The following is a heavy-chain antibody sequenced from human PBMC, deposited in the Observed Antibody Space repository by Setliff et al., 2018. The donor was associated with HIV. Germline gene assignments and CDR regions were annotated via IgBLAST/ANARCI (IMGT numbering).Heavy chain of an antibody. CDR2: INRSGST. CDR1: GGSFSDYF. CDR3: ARGRFKRWLNAVDC. D-gene: IGHD3-3*01. V-gene: IGHV4-34*01. J-gene: IGHJ4*02. Sequence: SETLSLTCAVYGGSFSDYFWTWIRQAPGKGLEWIGEINRSGSTNYNPSLKSRVTISVDTSKNQFSLKLSSVTAADTAVYYCARGRFKRWLNAVDCWGQGTLVTVSS.